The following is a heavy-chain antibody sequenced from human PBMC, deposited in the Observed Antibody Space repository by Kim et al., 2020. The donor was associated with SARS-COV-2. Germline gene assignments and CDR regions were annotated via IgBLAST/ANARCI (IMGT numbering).Heavy chain of an antibody. J-gene: IGHJ4*02. V-gene: IGHV4-59*08. D-gene: IGHD2-21*02. Sequence: ETLSLTCSVSGGSVTNNYWGWLRQPPGKGLEWIASLFYSGSALYNPPLRGRVSISISTSRKQISLKLDSVTAADTAIYYCVRQLSTAVTFHNFDEWGPGT. CDR2: LFYSGSA. CDR1: GGSVTNNY. CDR3: VRQLSTAVTFHNFDE.